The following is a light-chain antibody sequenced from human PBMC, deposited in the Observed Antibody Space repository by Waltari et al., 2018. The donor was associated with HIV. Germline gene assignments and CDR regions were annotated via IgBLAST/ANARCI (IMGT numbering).Light chain of an antibody. CDR2: QDS. CDR3: QAWDSSPHVV. Sequence: SYELTQPPSLSVSPGQTGSITCSRDKLGDQHARWYQQKPRQSPVLVIYQDSKRPSGIPERFSGSNSGNTATLTISGTQAMDEADYYCQAWDSSPHVVFGGGTKLTVL. J-gene: IGLJ2*01. V-gene: IGLV3-1*01. CDR1: KLGDQH.